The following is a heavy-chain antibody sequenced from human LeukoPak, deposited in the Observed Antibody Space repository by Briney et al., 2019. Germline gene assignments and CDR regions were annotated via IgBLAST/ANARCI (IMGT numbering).Heavy chain of an antibody. CDR1: GGSISSGSYY. CDR2: IYTSGST. J-gene: IGHJ3*02. D-gene: IGHD3-10*01. CDR3: ASGLAAFDI. Sequence: PSETLSLTCTVSGGSISSGSYYWSWIRQPAGKGLEWIGRIYTSGSTNYNPSLKSRVTISVDTSKNQFSLKLSSVTAADTAVYYCASGLAAFDIWGQRTMVTVSS. V-gene: IGHV4-61*02.